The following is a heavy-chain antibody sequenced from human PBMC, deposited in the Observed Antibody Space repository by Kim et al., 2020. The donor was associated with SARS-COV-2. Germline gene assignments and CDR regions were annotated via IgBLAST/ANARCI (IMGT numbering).Heavy chain of an antibody. Sequence: ASVKVSCKASGYTFISYAMNWVRQAPGQGLEWMGWINTNTGNPRYAQGFTGRFVFSLDTSVSTAYLQISSLKTEDTAVYYCARPRYPTEGRDGYSDYFDYWGQGTLVTVSS. CDR2: INTNTGNP. CDR1: GYTFISYA. J-gene: IGHJ4*02. V-gene: IGHV7-4-1*02. CDR3: ARPRYPTEGRDGYSDYFDY. D-gene: IGHD5-18*01.